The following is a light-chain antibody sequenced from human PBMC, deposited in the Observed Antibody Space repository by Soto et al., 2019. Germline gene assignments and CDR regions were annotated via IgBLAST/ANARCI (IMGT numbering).Light chain of an antibody. J-gene: IGKJ2*01. Sequence: DIVMTQSPPSLSVTPGEPASISCRSSQSLLHSNGYNYLDWFLQKPGQPPQLLIYLGSNRASGVPDRISGSGSGTDVTLKISRVEAEDVGVYYGKQALRAPDTVGQGTKLEI. CDR1: QSLLHSNGYNY. CDR2: LGS. CDR3: KQALRAPDT. V-gene: IGKV2-28*01.